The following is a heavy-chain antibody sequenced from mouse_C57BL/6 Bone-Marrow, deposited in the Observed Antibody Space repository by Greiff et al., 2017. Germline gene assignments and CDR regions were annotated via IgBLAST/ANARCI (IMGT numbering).Heavy chain of an antibody. Sequence: VQLKESGGGLVQPKGSLKLSCAASGFTFNTYAMHWVRQAPGTGLEWVARIRSKSSNYATYYADSVKDRFTISRYDSQSMLYLQMHNLKTEDTAMYYCVSDLYDGDYGGAMDYWGQGTSVTVSS. CDR3: VSDLYDGDYGGAMDY. CDR2: IRSKSSNYAT. CDR1: GFTFNTYA. D-gene: IGHD2-3*01. V-gene: IGHV10-3*01. J-gene: IGHJ4*01.